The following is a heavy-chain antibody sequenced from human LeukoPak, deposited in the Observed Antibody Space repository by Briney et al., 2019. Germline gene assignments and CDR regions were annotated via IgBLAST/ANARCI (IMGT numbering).Heavy chain of an antibody. J-gene: IGHJ5*02. CDR1: GGSISSSSHC. CDR3: ARHKGRSGYPPLNWFDP. V-gene: IGHV4-39*01. Sequence: PSETLSLICNVSGGSISSSSHCWGWIRQPPGKGLEWIGSIYYGGNTFYSPSLKSRVTISVDTSRDQLFLKLNSVTAADTAVYYCARHKGRSGYPPLNWFDPWGQGTLVTVSS. CDR2: IYYGGNT. D-gene: IGHD3-3*01.